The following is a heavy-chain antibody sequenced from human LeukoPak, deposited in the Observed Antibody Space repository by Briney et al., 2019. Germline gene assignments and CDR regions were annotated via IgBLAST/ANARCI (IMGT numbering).Heavy chain of an antibody. CDR1: GGSISSGDYY. Sequence: PSETLSLTCTVSGGSISSGDYYWSWIRQPPGKGLEWIGYIYYSGSTNYNPSLKSRVTISVDTSKNQSSLKLSSVTAADTAVYYCARAPYTYYYDSSGPPGAFDIWGQGTMVTVSS. D-gene: IGHD3-22*01. J-gene: IGHJ3*02. V-gene: IGHV4-61*08. CDR2: IYYSGST. CDR3: ARAPYTYYYDSSGPPGAFDI.